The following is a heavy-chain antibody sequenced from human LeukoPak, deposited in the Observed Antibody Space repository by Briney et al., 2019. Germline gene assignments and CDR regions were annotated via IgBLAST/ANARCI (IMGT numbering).Heavy chain of an antibody. CDR3: ANAGHSSGWASFDY. CDR2: INHSGST. V-gene: IGHV4-34*01. D-gene: IGHD6-19*01. J-gene: IGHJ4*02. Sequence: PSETLSLTCAVYGGSFSGYYWSWIRQPPGKGLEWIGEINHSGSTNYNPPLKSRVTISVDTSKNQFSLKLSSVTAADTAVYYCANAGHSSGWASFDYWGQGTLVTVSS. CDR1: GGSFSGYY.